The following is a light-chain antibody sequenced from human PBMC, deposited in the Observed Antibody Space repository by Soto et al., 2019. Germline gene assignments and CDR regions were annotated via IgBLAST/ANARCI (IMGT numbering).Light chain of an antibody. Sequence: QSVLTQPPSASGTPGQRVTISCSGSSSNIGSNTVNWYQQLPGTAPKLLIYSNNQRPSGVPDRFSGSKSGTSASLAISGLQSKDEADYCCAAWDDSLNGVVFGGGTKVTVL. CDR2: SNN. CDR3: AAWDDSLNGVV. V-gene: IGLV1-44*01. J-gene: IGLJ2*01. CDR1: SSNIGSNT.